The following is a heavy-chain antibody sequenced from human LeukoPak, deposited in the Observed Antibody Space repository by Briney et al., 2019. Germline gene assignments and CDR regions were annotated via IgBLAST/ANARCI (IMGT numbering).Heavy chain of an antibody. V-gene: IGHV3-30*04. CDR3: AKDSSGALGY. Sequence: QPGRSLRLSCAASGFTFSSYAMHWVRQAPGKGLEWVALISYDGRNKRYADSVKGRFPISRDNSKNTLYLQMNSLRAEDTAVYYCAKDSSGALGYWGQGTLVTVSS. CDR2: ISYDGRNK. D-gene: IGHD3-22*01. CDR1: GFTFSSYA. J-gene: IGHJ4*02.